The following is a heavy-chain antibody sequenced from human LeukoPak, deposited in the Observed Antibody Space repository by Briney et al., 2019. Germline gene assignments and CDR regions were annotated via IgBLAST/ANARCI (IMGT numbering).Heavy chain of an antibody. V-gene: IGHV3-43*02. D-gene: IGHD5-18*01. Sequence: GGSLRLSCAASGFTFDDYAMHWVRHGPGKRLEWISLITGDGSTTYYGDSMKGRFTISRDNSKNSLYLQMNSVRAEDTALYYCAKDRARSYGYGNNFDPWGQGTLVTVSS. CDR1: GFTFDDYA. CDR3: AKDRARSYGYGNNFDP. CDR2: ITGDGSTT. J-gene: IGHJ5*02.